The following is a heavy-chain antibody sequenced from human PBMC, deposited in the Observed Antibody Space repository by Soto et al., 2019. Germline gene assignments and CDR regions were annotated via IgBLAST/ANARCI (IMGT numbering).Heavy chain of an antibody. CDR1: GITFSSYW. Sequence: EVQVVESGGGLVQPGGSLRLSCAASGITFSSYWMSWVRQAPGKGLEWVANIKEDGSEKYYVDSVKGRFTMSRDNAKNLLYLQMNSLRAEDTAVYYCARDIRPLEYCSTTSCYGHGYFDYWGQGTLVTVSS. D-gene: IGHD2-2*01. J-gene: IGHJ4*02. CDR3: ARDIRPLEYCSTTSCYGHGYFDY. CDR2: IKEDGSEK. V-gene: IGHV3-7*01.